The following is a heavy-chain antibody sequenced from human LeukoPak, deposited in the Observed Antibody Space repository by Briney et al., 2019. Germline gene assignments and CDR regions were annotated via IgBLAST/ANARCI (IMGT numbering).Heavy chain of an antibody. Sequence: ASVTVSCKASGYTFTSYGISWVRQAPGQGLEWMGWISAYNGNTNYAQKLQGRVTMTTDTSTSTAYMELRSLRSDDTAVYYCARAVRQGSWYFKSNWFDPWGQGTLVTVSS. CDR1: GYTFTSYG. J-gene: IGHJ5*02. D-gene: IGHD6-13*01. V-gene: IGHV1-18*01. CDR3: ARAVRQGSWYFKSNWFDP. CDR2: ISAYNGNT.